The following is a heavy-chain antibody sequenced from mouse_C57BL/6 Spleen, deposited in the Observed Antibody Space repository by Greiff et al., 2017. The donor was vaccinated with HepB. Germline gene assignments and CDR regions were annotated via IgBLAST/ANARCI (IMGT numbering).Heavy chain of an antibody. D-gene: IGHD2-4*01. Sequence: VQGVESGPGLVQPSQSLSLTCTVSGFSFTSYGVHWVRQSPGKGLEWLGVIWSGGSTDYNAAFMSRLSITKDNSKSQVFFKMNSLHADDTAIYYCAKTVYDYVGFAYWGQGTLVTVSA. V-gene: IGHV2-5*01. CDR1: GFSFTSYG. CDR3: AKTVYDYVGFAY. CDR2: IWSGGST. J-gene: IGHJ3*01.